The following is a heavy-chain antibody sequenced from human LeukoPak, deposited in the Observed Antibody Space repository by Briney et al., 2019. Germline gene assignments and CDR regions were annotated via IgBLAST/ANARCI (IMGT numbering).Heavy chain of an antibody. V-gene: IGHV4-59*01. CDR2: IYYTGAT. CDR3: ARDYDIIGLRLFDL. D-gene: IGHD3-22*01. J-gene: IGHJ2*01. Sequence: PSETLSLTCTVSGASISDYYWSWIRQPPGKGLEWIGYIYYTGATKYNPSLTSRVTISVDTSKSQFSVKLSSVTAADTAVYYCARDYDIIGLRLFDLWGRGTLVTVSS. CDR1: GASISDYY.